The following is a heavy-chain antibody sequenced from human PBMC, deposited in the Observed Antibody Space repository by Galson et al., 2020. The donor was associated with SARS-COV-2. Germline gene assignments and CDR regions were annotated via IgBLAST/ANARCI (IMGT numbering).Heavy chain of an antibody. CDR2: TNTYNGNT. CDR3: AREPYYYDTSGYYYFDY. CDR1: GYTFTTYG. D-gene: IGHD3-22*01. Sequence: ASAKVSCKASGYTFTTYGITCVRQAPRQGLQWMGWTNTYNGNTNYAQKPQASVTMTTDTSTSTAYIDLRSLRSDDKAVYYCAREPYYYDTSGYYYFDYWCQGTLVTVSS. J-gene: IGHJ4*02. V-gene: IGHV1-18*04.